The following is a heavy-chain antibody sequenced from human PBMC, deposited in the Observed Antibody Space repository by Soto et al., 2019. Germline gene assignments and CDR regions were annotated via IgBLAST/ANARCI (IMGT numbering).Heavy chain of an antibody. J-gene: IGHJ6*02. CDR3: AKVKYLYYYYGMDV. CDR1: GFTFSSYA. D-gene: IGHD3-10*01. Sequence: GGSLRLSCAASGFTFSSYAMSWVRQAPGKGLEWVSAISGSGGSTYYADSVKGRFTISRDNSKNTLYLQMNSLRAEDTAVYYYAKVKYLYYYYGMDVWGQGTTVTVSS. V-gene: IGHV3-23*01. CDR2: ISGSGGST.